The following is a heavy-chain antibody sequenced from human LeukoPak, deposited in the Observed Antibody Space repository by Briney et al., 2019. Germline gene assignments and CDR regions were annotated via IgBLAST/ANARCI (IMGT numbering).Heavy chain of an antibody. CDR2: ISPSGSIS. J-gene: IGHJ5*02. V-gene: IGHV3-23*01. CDR1: GFTVSSNY. D-gene: IGHD3-9*01. CDR3: ARDLDWGAFDA. Sequence: TGGSLRLSCAASGFTVSSNYLTWVRQAPGKGLEWVSGISPSGSISYYADSVRGRFTISRDNSKNTVSLQMNSLRAEDTALYYCARDLDWGAFDAWGQGTLVTVSS.